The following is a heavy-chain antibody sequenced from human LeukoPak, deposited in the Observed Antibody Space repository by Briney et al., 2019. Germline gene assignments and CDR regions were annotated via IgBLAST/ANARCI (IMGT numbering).Heavy chain of an antibody. Sequence: PGGSLRLSRAVAGSPMSGYTLNWVRQAPGKGLEWVSSITGGSNYINYIGSVKGRFTVSRDNASNSLYLQLNSLKVEDTAIYYCAAGACVGNCFGNYFAPWGQGTLVIVSS. CDR1: GSPMSGYT. CDR3: AAGACVGNCFGNYFAP. J-gene: IGHJ5*02. CDR2: ITGGSNYI. V-gene: IGHV3-21*04. D-gene: IGHD4-23*01.